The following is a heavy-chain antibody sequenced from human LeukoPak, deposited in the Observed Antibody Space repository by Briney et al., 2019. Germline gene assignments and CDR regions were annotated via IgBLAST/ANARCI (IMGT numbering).Heavy chain of an antibody. Sequence: ASVKVSCKASGGTFNNFGISWVRQAPGQGLEWMGGIIPIFHTAIYAQNFQGRVTITADESTSTAYMELGSLRSEDTAVYYCARDPPDYWGQGTLVTVSS. J-gene: IGHJ4*02. CDR1: GGTFNNFG. CDR2: IIPIFHTA. CDR3: ARDPPDY. V-gene: IGHV1-69*13.